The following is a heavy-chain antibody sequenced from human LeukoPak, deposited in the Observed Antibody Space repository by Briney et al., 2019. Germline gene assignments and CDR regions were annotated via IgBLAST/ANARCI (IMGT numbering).Heavy chain of an antibody. CDR3: ARGYDSSGYYYYYYMDV. J-gene: IGHJ6*03. Sequence: SETLSLTCTVSGGSISSYYWSWIRQPPGKGLEWIGYIYYSGSTNYNPSLKSRVTISVDTSKNQFSLKLSSVTAADTAVYYCARGYDSSGYYYYYYMDVWGKGTTVTISS. CDR1: GGSISSYY. V-gene: IGHV4-59*01. CDR2: IYYSGST. D-gene: IGHD3-22*01.